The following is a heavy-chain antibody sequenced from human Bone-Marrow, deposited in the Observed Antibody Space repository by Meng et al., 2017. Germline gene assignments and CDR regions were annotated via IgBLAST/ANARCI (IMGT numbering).Heavy chain of an antibody. CDR3: ARLGPPIAAGDPFDY. CDR2: IHQDGYT. D-gene: IGHD6-13*01. J-gene: IGHJ4*02. Sequence: QVQLQESGPGLVKPSWTLSLTCAVASVSISSTNWWGWVRQPQGKGLGWLGEIHQDGYTNYSPSMKSRVTISVDKSRTQFSLKLNSVTAAETAVYYCARLGPPIAAGDPFDYWGQGTLVTVSS. V-gene: IGHV4-4*02. CDR1: SVSISSTNW.